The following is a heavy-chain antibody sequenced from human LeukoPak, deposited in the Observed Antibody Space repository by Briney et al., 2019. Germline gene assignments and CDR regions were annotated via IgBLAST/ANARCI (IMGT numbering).Heavy chain of an antibody. Sequence: SVKVSCKASGGTFSSYAISWVRQAPGQGLEWMGRIIPILGIANYAQKFQGRVTITADKSTSTAYMELSSLRSEDTAVYYCARAALSSSGYSSQFDYWGQGTLVTVSS. J-gene: IGHJ4*02. V-gene: IGHV1-69*04. D-gene: IGHD3-22*01. CDR1: GGTFSSYA. CDR2: IIPILGIA. CDR3: ARAALSSSGYSSQFDY.